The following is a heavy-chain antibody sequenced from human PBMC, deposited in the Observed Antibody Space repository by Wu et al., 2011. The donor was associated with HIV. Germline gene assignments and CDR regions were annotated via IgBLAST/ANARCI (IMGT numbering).Heavy chain of an antibody. Sequence: VQLVQSGAEVRKPGESLKISCQGSGYSFANYWIAWVRQLPGKGLEWMGVIYPGDSDTTYNPSFQGHVTISADKSINTAYLQWSSLKASDTAIYYCARHEYRRSDFDYWGPGNPDHRLL. CDR1: GYSFANYW. V-gene: IGHV5-51*01. J-gene: IGHJ4*02. CDR2: IYPGDSDT. D-gene: IGHD6-6*01. CDR3: ARHEYRRSDFDY.